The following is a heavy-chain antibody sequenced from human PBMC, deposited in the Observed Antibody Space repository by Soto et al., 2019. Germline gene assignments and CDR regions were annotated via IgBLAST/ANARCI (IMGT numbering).Heavy chain of an antibody. CDR1: GFTFSSYA. V-gene: IGHV3-30-3*01. D-gene: IGHD2-2*01. Sequence: PVGSLRLSCAASGFTFSSYAMHWVRQAPGKGLEWVAVISYDGSNKYYADSVKGRFTISRDNSKNTLYLQMNSLRAEDTAVYYWARAVVPAAPNYYYYYGMDVWGQGATVTVSS. CDR3: ARAVVPAAPNYYYYYGMDV. J-gene: IGHJ6*02. CDR2: ISYDGSNK.